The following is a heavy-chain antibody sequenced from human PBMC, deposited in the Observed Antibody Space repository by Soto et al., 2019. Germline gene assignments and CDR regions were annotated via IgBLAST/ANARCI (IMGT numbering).Heavy chain of an antibody. D-gene: IGHD1-20*01. CDR3: AKLRYNWNDLRWFDP. V-gene: IGHV3-23*01. CDR1: GFSFSSYA. Sequence: PGGSLRLSCAASGFSFSSYAMSWVRQAPPQGLEWVSSISTRGGRTSYADSVKGRFSISRDNSKNTLYLQMNSLRAEDTAVYYCAKLRYNWNDLRWFDPWGQGTLVTVSS. J-gene: IGHJ5*02. CDR2: ISTRGGRT.